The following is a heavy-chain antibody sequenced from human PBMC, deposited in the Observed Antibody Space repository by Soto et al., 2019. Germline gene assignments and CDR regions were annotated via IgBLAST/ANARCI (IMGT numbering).Heavy chain of an antibody. D-gene: IGHD6-25*01. Sequence: PGGSLRLSCAASGFIFNNYWMHWVLQAPGKGLVWVARIHGDGITTTYVDSVKGRFTISRDNAKNTVYLQMNSLRAEDTAVYYCGRGSGPRGRPYWGQGILVTVSS. CDR1: GFIFNNYW. V-gene: IGHV3-74*01. CDR2: IHGDGITT. CDR3: GRGSGPRGRPY. J-gene: IGHJ4*02.